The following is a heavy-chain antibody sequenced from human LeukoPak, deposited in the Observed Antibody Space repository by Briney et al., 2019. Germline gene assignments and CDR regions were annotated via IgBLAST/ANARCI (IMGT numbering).Heavy chain of an antibody. Sequence: SETLSLTCTVSGGSISSSSYYWGWIRQPPGKGLEWIGSIYYSGSTYYNPSLKSRVTISVDTSKNQFSLKLSSVTAADTAVYYCARRRYYDSSGYPGWAFDIWGQGTMVTVSS. D-gene: IGHD3-22*01. CDR3: ARRRYYDSSGYPGWAFDI. V-gene: IGHV4-39*01. CDR1: GGSISSSSYY. J-gene: IGHJ3*02. CDR2: IYYSGST.